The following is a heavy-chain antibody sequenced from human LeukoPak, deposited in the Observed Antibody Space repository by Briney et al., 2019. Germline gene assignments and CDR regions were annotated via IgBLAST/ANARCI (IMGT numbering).Heavy chain of an antibody. CDR3: ARGTTMIVVVITSRAPRYFDL. D-gene: IGHD3-22*01. CDR2: INHSGST. CDR1: GGSFSGYY. Sequence: SETLSLTCAVYGGSFSGYYWSWIRQPPGNGLEWIGEINHSGSTNYNPSLKSRVTISVDTSKNQVSLKLSSVTAADTAVYYCARGTTMIVVVITSRAPRYFDLWGRGTLVTVSS. J-gene: IGHJ2*01. V-gene: IGHV4-34*01.